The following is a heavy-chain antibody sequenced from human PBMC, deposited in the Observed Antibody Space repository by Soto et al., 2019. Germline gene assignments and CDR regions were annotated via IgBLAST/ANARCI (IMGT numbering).Heavy chain of an antibody. D-gene: IGHD7-27*01. CDR3: ARDLTGGFFDY. CDR1: GGTFSSYT. J-gene: IGHJ4*02. V-gene: IGHV1-69*04. CDR2: IIPILGIA. Sequence: ASVKVSCKASGGTFSSYTISWVRQAPGQGLEWMGRIIPILGIANYAQKFQGRVTITADKSTSTAYMELSSLRSEDTAVYYCARDLTGGFFDYWGQGTLVTVSS.